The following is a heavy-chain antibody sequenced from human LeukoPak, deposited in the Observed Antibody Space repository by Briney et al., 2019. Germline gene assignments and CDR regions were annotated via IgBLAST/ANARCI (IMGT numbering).Heavy chain of an antibody. CDR1: GGTFSSYA. V-gene: IGHV1-69*13. CDR2: IIPIFGTA. Sequence: ASVKVSCKASGGTFSSYAISWVRQAPGQGLEWMGGIIPIFGTANYAQKFQGRVTITADESTSTAYMELSSLRSEDTAVYYCARGDYDFWSGYYAYWGQGTLVTVSS. D-gene: IGHD3-3*01. J-gene: IGHJ4*02. CDR3: ARGDYDFWSGYYAY.